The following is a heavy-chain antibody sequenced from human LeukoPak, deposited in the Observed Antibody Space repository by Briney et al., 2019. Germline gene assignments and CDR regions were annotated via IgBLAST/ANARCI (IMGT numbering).Heavy chain of an antibody. CDR1: GYTFTSYG. CDR2: ISACNGNT. CDR3: AQTPDYYDSSGYYWGYFDY. D-gene: IGHD3-22*01. V-gene: IGHV1-18*01. Sequence: ASVKVSCKASGYTFTSYGISWVRQAPGQGLEWMGWISACNGNTNYAQKLQGRVTMTTDTSTSTAYMELSRLRSEDTAVYYCAQTPDYYDSSGYYWGYFDYWGQGTLVTVSS. J-gene: IGHJ4*02.